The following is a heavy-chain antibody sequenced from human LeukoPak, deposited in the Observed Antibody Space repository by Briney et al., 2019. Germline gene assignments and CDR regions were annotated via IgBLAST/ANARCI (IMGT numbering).Heavy chain of an antibody. Sequence: SETLSLTCTVSGGSISSGDYYWRWIRQPPGKGLEWIGYVYYSGSTYYNPSLKSRVTISVDTSKNQFSLKLSSVTAADTAVYYCARGDYYDSSGRDYWGQGTLVTVSS. J-gene: IGHJ4*02. D-gene: IGHD3-22*01. CDR3: ARGDYYDSSGRDY. V-gene: IGHV4-30-4*01. CDR1: GGSISSGDYY. CDR2: VYYSGST.